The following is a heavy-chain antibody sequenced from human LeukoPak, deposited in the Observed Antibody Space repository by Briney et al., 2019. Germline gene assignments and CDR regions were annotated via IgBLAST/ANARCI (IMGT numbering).Heavy chain of an antibody. CDR2: IRYDGSNK. CDR1: GFTFSSYG. Sequence: GGSLRLSCAASGFTFSSYGMHWVRQAPGKGLEWVAFIRYDGSNKYYADSVKGRFTISRDNSKNTLYLQMNSLRAEDTAVYYCAKDEQLWSPPSFDYWGQGTLVTVSS. J-gene: IGHJ4*02. CDR3: AKDEQLWSPPSFDY. D-gene: IGHD5-18*01. V-gene: IGHV3-30*02.